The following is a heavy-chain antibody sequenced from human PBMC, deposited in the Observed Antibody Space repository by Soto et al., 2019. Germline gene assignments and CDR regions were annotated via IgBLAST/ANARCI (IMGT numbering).Heavy chain of an antibody. Sequence: GASVKVSCKASGGTFSSYAISWVRQAPGQGLEWMGRIIPFIGTANYAQKFQGRGTITADESTSTAYMELTSLRSEDTAVYYCARVVMRTVHASYFYGMDVWGQGTTVTVSS. J-gene: IGHJ6*02. V-gene: IGHV1-69*11. CDR2: IIPFIGTA. CDR3: ARVVMRTVHASYFYGMDV. CDR1: GGTFSSYA. D-gene: IGHD4-4*01.